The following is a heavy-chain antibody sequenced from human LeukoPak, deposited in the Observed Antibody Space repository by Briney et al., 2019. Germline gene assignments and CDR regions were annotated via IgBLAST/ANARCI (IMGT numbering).Heavy chain of an antibody. J-gene: IGHJ4*02. CDR2: IYYSGST. D-gene: IGHD2-15*01. Sequence: NPSETLSLTCTVSGGSISDYYWTWIRQPPGKGLEWIGYIYYSGSTNYNPSLKSRVTISVDTSKNQFSLKLSSVTAADTAVYYCARAVFSYCSGGSCPYFDYWGQGTLVTVSS. CDR1: GGSISDYY. CDR3: ARAVFSYCSGGSCPYFDY. V-gene: IGHV4-59*01.